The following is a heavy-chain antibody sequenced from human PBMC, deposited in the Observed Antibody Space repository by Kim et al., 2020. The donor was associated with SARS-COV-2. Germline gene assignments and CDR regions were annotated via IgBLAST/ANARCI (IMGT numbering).Heavy chain of an antibody. Sequence: SETLSLTCAVSGGSISSSNWWSWVRQPPGKGLDWIGEIYHSGGTNYNPSLKSRVTISVDKSKNQFSLMLSSVTAADTAVYYCARVYSNYVGDSIDYWGQGTLVTVSA. D-gene: IGHD4-4*01. CDR1: GGSISSSNW. CDR3: ARVYSNYVGDSIDY. CDR2: IYHSGGT. V-gene: IGHV4-4*02. J-gene: IGHJ4*02.